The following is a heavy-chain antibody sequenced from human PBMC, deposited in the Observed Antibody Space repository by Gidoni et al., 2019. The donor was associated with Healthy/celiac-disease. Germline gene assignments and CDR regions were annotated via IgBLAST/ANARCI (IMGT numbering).Heavy chain of an antibody. J-gene: IGHJ3*02. Sequence: HLQLQESVSGLVNPSQALSLTCTVSVCSISSGGYSWSWIRQPPGKGLEWIGYIYHSGSTYYNPSLRSRLTISVDRSKNQFSLNLSSVTAADTAVYYCARVGDSNALDIWGQGTMVTVSS. V-gene: IGHV4-30-2*01. D-gene: IGHD3-10*01. CDR2: IYHSGST. CDR3: ARVGDSNALDI. CDR1: VCSISSGGYS.